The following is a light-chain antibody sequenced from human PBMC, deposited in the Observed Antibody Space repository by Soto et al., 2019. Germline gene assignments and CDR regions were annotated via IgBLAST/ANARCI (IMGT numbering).Light chain of an antibody. J-gene: IGKJ4*01. CDR2: GAS. Sequence: EIVLTQSPGTLSLSPGERATLSCRASQSVTSSYLAWYQQKPGQAPRLLIYGASSRATGIPDRFSGSGSGTYFTITISILEPEDFAVYYCQQYGSSPTFGGGTKVEIK. CDR3: QQYGSSPT. CDR1: QSVTSSY. V-gene: IGKV3-20*01.